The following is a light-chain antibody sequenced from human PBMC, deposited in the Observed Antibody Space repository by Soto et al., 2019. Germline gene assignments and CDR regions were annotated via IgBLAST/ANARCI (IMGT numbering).Light chain of an antibody. V-gene: IGLV2-8*01. CDR3: SSYAGSNNLV. J-gene: IGLJ3*02. CDR1: SSDIRINDY. CDR2: EVS. Sequence: QSALTQPASVSGSPGQSITLSCTGPSSDIRINDYVSWYQQHPGKAPKLMIYEVSKRPSGVPDRFSGSKSGNTASLTVSGLQAEDEADYYCSSYAGSNNLVFGGGTKLTVL.